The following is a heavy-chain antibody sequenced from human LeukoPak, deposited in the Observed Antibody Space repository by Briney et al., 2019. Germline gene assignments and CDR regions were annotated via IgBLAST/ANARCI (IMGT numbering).Heavy chain of an antibody. D-gene: IGHD5-12*01. CDR2: IKSKTDGETT. Sequence: GGSLRLSCAASGFTFSSYAMSWARQAPGKGLEWVGRIKSKTDGETTDYAAPVKGRFTISRDDSKNTLYLQMNSLKTEDTAVYYCTRGYSGYDSLDYWGQGTLVTVSS. CDR1: GFTFSSYA. V-gene: IGHV3-15*01. J-gene: IGHJ4*02. CDR3: TRGYSGYDSLDY.